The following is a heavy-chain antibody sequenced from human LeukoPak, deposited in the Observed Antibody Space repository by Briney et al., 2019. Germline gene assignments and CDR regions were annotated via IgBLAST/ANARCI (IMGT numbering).Heavy chain of an antibody. CDR3: ARTPDYDILTDYYMDV. CDR1: GGTFSIYA. J-gene: IGHJ6*03. Sequence: SVKVSCKASGGTFSIYAISWGRQAPGQGLEWMGGIITIFGTANYAQKFQGRVTITADKSTSTAYMELSSLRSEDTAVYYCARTPDYDILTDYYMDVWGKGTTVTVSS. CDR2: IITIFGTA. D-gene: IGHD3-9*01. V-gene: IGHV1-69*06.